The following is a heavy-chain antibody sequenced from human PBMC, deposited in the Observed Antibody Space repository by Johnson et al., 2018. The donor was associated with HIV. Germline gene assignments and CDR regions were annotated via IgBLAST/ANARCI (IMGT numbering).Heavy chain of an antibody. CDR3: ATSTASDALDI. CDR2: IWSDGSNK. Sequence: QVQLVESGGGVVQPGRSVRLSCAASGFIFSSYGMHWVRQAPGKGLEWVAVIWSDGSNKYYADSVKGRFTISRDNSKNTLFLQMNSLRADYTAMYYCATSTASDALDIWGQGTMVTVSS. CDR1: GFIFSSYG. V-gene: IGHV3-33*01. J-gene: IGHJ3*02. D-gene: IGHD1-1*01.